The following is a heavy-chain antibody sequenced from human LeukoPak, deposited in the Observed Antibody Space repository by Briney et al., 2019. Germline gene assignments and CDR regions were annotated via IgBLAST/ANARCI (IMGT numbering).Heavy chain of an antibody. CDR3: AREGDGDYVFSYYFDY. CDR1: GFTFISYA. Sequence: GESLRLSCAASGFTFISYAMGWVRQAPGEGLEWVGLILNVVSNTVYADYVKGRFTITRDNSKNTLYMQMNSLRVEDTAVYYCAREGDGDYVFSYYFDYWGQGTLVTVSS. CDR2: ILNVVSNT. V-gene: IGHV3-30*04. D-gene: IGHD4-17*01. J-gene: IGHJ4*02.